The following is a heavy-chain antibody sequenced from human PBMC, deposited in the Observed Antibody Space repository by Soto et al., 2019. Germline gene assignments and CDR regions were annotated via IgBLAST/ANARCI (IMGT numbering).Heavy chain of an antibody. CDR2: ISYDGSNR. CDR3: AQLLGGSYAFEI. Sequence: GGSLRLSCAASGFTCRNYPMNWVHQAPDKGLQWVAVISYDGSNRDYADSVRGRFTISRDNSKNTLYLQMNSLRPEDTAVYYCAQLLGGSYAFEIWGQGTMVTVSS. D-gene: IGHD1-26*01. J-gene: IGHJ3*02. V-gene: IGHV3-30-3*01. CDR1: GFTCRNYP.